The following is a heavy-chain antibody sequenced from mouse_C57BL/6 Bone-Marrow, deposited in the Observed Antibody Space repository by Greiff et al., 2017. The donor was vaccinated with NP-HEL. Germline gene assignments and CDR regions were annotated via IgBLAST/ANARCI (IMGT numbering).Heavy chain of an antibody. V-gene: IGHV1-64*01. J-gene: IGHJ4*01. CDR3: ARWGWLLSLYAMDY. CDR1: GYTFTSYW. CDR2: IHPNSGST. Sequence: VQLQQPGAELVKPGASVTLSCKASGYTFTSYWMHWVKQRPGQGLEWIGMIHPNSGSTNYNEKFKSKATLTVDKSSSTAYMQLSSLTSEDSAVYYCARWGWLLSLYAMDYWGQGTSVTVSS. D-gene: IGHD2-3*01.